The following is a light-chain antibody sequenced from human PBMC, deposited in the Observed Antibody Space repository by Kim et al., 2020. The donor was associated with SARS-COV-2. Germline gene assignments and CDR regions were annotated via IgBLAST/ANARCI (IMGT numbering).Light chain of an antibody. Sequence: ASVGDRVTMTCRASQDISNNLNWYQQKPGKAPKLLIYCAYNLETGVPSRFSGRRSVTDYTFTISSLQPEDIATYYCQQYENLPITLGQGTRLEIK. CDR2: CAY. V-gene: IGKV1-33*01. CDR3: QQYENLPIT. CDR1: QDISNN. J-gene: IGKJ5*01.